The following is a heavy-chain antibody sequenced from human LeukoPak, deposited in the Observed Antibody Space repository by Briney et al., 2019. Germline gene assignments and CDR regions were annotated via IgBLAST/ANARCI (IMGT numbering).Heavy chain of an antibody. J-gene: IGHJ4*02. Sequence: GGSLRLSCAASGFTFSSYAMHWVRQAPGKGLEWVAVISYDGSNKYYADSVKGRFTISRDNSKNTLYLQMKSLRVEDTAVYYCARDLSSGRSFGYWGQGTLVTVSS. CDR1: GFTFSSYA. V-gene: IGHV3-30*04. CDR3: ARDLSSGRSFGY. CDR2: ISYDGSNK. D-gene: IGHD3-22*01.